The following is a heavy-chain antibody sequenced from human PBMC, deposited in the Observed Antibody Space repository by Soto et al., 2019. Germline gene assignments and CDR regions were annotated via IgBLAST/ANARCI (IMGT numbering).Heavy chain of an antibody. Sequence: GGSLRLSCAASGFTFSSYAMHWVRQAPGKGLEWVAVISYDGSNKYYADSVKGRFTISRDNSMNTLDLQMNSLRAEDTAVYYCARPLHSSGWYWYYYYGMDVWGQGTTVTVSS. D-gene: IGHD6-19*01. V-gene: IGHV3-30-3*01. CDR2: ISYDGSNK. J-gene: IGHJ6*02. CDR1: GFTFSSYA. CDR3: ARPLHSSGWYWYYYYGMDV.